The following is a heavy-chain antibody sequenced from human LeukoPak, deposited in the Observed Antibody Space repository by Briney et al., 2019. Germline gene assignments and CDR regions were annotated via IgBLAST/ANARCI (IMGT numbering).Heavy chain of an antibody. CDR2: ISPSGGST. Sequence: GASVKVSCKAFGYTFTSNYMHWVRQAPGQGPEWMGVISPSGGSTTYAQKFQGRVTLTRDMSTSTDYLELSSLRSEDTAVYYCARDIRLRFDPWGQGTLVTVSS. D-gene: IGHD1-14*01. CDR1: GYTFTSNY. V-gene: IGHV1-46*01. CDR3: ARDIRLRFDP. J-gene: IGHJ5*02.